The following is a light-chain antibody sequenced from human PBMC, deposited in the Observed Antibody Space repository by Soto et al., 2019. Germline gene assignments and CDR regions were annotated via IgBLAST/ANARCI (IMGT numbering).Light chain of an antibody. CDR2: DVS. CDR3: SSYTSSSTLRV. CDR1: SRDVGGYNY. Sequence: QSALTQPASVSGSPGQSITISCTGTSRDVGGYNYVSWYQQHPGKDPKLMIYDVSNRPSGVSNRFSGSKSGNTASLTISGLQAEDEADYYCSSYTSSSTLRVFGGGTKLTVL. V-gene: IGLV2-14*01. J-gene: IGLJ2*01.